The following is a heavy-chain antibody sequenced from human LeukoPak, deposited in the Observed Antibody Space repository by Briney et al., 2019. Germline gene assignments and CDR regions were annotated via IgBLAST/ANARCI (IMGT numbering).Heavy chain of an antibody. Sequence: ASVTVSFTVSGYTLTELSMHWVRQAPGQGLEWMGRFDTEDGETIYAQKFQGRVTMTADTSTDTVYMELSSLRSEDTAVYYCALGPGLDFDYWGQGTLVTVSS. CDR3: ALGPGLDFDY. CDR2: FDTEDGET. V-gene: IGHV1-24*01. CDR1: GYTLTELS. J-gene: IGHJ4*02.